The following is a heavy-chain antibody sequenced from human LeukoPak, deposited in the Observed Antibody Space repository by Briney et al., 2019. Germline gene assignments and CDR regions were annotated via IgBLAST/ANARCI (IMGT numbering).Heavy chain of an antibody. V-gene: IGHV4-34*01. CDR1: GGSFTDYS. CDR2: INHIGTT. Sequence: PSETLSLTCAVYGGSFTDYSWSWIRQPPGKGLEWIGEINHIGTTKYKPSLNSRVTISIDTSKNQFSLTLSSVTAADTAVYYCARRGRFGSGSYNRVPAFDPWGQGTLVTVSS. CDR3: ARRGRFGSGSYNRVPAFDP. J-gene: IGHJ5*02. D-gene: IGHD3-10*01.